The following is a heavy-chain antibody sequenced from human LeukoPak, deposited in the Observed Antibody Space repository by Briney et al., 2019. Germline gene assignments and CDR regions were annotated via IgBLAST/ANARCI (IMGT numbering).Heavy chain of an antibody. CDR3: AKGQGKGSGWTYFDY. D-gene: IGHD6-19*01. Sequence: GGSLRLSCAASGFTFSNYGMSWVRQAPGKGLEWVSAISGSGGSTYYADSVKGRFTISRDNSKNTLYLQMNSLRAEDTAVYYCAKGQGKGSGWTYFDYWGQGTLVTVSS. J-gene: IGHJ4*02. CDR1: GFTFSNYG. V-gene: IGHV3-23*01. CDR2: ISGSGGST.